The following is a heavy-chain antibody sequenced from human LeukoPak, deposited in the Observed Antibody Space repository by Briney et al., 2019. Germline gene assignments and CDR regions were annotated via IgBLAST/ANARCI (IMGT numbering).Heavy chain of an antibody. CDR3: AKVTLDYSGSYMIGAFDI. D-gene: IGHD1-26*01. J-gene: IGHJ3*02. Sequence: GGSLRLSCAASGFTFDDYAMHWVRQAPGKGLEWVSGISWNSGSIGYADSVKGRFTISRDNAKNSLYLQMNSLRAEDTALYYCAKVTLDYSGSYMIGAFDIWGQGTMVTVSS. CDR2: ISWNSGSI. V-gene: IGHV3-9*01. CDR1: GFTFDDYA.